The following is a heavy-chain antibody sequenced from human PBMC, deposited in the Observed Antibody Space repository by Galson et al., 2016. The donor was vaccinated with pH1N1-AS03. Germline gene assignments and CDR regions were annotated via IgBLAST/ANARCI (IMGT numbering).Heavy chain of an antibody. V-gene: IGHV2-70*20. Sequence: PALVKPTQTLTLTCSFSGFSLTSPGVCVTWVRQPPGKALEWLATIDSDDDKYYTTSLKTRLTISKDTSKNQVVLTMTNMDPVDTATYYCARVWGAAAGYFDYWGPGNLVLVSS. CDR3: ARVWGAAAGYFDY. CDR1: GFSLTSPGVC. CDR2: IDSDDDK. D-gene: IGHD6-13*01. J-gene: IGHJ4*02.